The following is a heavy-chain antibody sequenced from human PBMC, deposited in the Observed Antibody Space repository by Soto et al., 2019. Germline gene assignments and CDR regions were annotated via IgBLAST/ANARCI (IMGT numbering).Heavy chain of an antibody. Sequence: GASVKVSCKASGGTFSSYAISWVRQAPGQGLEWMGGIIPIFGTANYAQKFQGRVTITADESTSTAYMELSSLRSEDTAVYYCARDPYRNCISTSCYYDYWGQGTLVTVSS. D-gene: IGHD2-2*01. V-gene: IGHV1-69*13. J-gene: IGHJ4*02. CDR3: ARDPYRNCISTSCYYDY. CDR1: GGTFSSYA. CDR2: IIPIFGTA.